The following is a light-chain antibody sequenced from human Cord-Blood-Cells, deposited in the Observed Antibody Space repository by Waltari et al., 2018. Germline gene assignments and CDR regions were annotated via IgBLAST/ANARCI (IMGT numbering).Light chain of an antibody. CDR2: EGS. J-gene: IGLJ1*01. V-gene: IGLV2-23*01. Sequence: QSALTQPASVSGSPGQSITISCPGTSSDVGSYNLFSWYQQHPGKAPKLMIYEGSKRPSGVSNRFSGSKSGNTASLTISGLQAEDEADYYCCSYAGSVFGTGTKVTVL. CDR3: CSYAGSV. CDR1: SSDVGSYNL.